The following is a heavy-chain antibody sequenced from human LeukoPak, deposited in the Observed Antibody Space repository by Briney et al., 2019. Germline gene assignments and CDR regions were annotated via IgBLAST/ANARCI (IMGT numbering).Heavy chain of an antibody. D-gene: IGHD2-15*01. CDR3: ARDDNEQWRQLESEFDY. CDR2: IRYDGSNK. Sequence: PGGSLRLSCAAFGFTFSSYGMHWVRQAPGKGLEWVAFIRYDGSNKYYADSVKGRFTTSTDNSKNTLYLQMNSLRAEDTAVYYCARDDNEQWRQLESEFDYWGQGTLVTVSS. J-gene: IGHJ4*02. V-gene: IGHV3-30*02. CDR1: GFTFSSYG.